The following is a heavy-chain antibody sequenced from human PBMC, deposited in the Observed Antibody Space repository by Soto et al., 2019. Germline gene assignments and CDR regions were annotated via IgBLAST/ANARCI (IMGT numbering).Heavy chain of an antibody. CDR1: GFTFSNYW. CDR3: ARDYGSGSPQFDN. J-gene: IGHJ4*02. Sequence: GGSLRLSCAASGFTFSNYWMSWVRQAPGKGLEWVANIKQDGSEKYYVDSVTGRFTISRDNAKNSLHLQMNSLRAEDTAVYYCARDYGSGSPQFDNWGQGTLVTVSS. V-gene: IGHV3-7*05. D-gene: IGHD3-10*01. CDR2: IKQDGSEK.